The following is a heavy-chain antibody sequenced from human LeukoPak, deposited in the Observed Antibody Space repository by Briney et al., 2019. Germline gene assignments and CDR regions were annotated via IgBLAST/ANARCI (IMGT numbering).Heavy chain of an antibody. V-gene: IGHV3-15*01. D-gene: IGHD2-8*01. Sequence: KTGGSLRLSCAVSEFTFSDAWMSWVRQAPGKGLEWVGRIKSKSDGGTTDYAAPVKGRFTISRDDSKNTLYLQMNSLKTEDTAVYYCTTELLMVYAKIVRAEYFRHWGQGTLVTVSS. J-gene: IGHJ1*01. CDR1: EFTFSDAW. CDR3: TTELLMVYAKIVRAEYFRH. CDR2: IKSKSDGGTT.